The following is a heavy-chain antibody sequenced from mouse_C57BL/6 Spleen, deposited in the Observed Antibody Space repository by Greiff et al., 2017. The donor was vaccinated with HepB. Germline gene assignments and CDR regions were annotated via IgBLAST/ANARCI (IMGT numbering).Heavy chain of an antibody. J-gene: IGHJ1*03. CDR1: GYAFTSSW. V-gene: IGHV1-82*01. CDR2: IYPDDGDT. D-gene: IGHD1-1*01. Sequence: VQLQQSGPELVKPGASVKISCKASGYAFTSSWMNWVKQRPGKGLEWIGRIYPDDGDTNYNGKFKGKATLTADKSSSTAYMQLSSLTSEDSAVYYCAGHYDSSYGLCWYFDVWGTGTTLTVSS. CDR3: AGHYDSSYGLCWYFDV.